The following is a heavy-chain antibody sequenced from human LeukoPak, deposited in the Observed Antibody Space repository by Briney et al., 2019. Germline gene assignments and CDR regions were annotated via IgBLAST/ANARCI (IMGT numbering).Heavy chain of an antibody. V-gene: IGHV4-34*01. CDR1: GGSFSGYY. CDR2: INHSGST. J-gene: IGHJ6*03. Sequence: SETLSLTCAVYGGSFSGYYWSWIRQPPGKGLEWIGEINHSGSTNYNPSLKSRVTISVDTSKNQFSLKLRSVTAADTAVYSCARTGGTFYFYYYMDVWGKGTTVTVSS. CDR3: ARTGGTFYFYYYMDV.